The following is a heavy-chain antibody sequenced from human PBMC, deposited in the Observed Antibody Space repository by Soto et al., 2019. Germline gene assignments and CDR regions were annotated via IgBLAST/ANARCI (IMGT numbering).Heavy chain of an antibody. Sequence: GGSLRLSCAASGFTFSSYAMNWVRQAPGQGLEWVSVISGSGDSTYYADSVKGRFIISRDNSKNTLYLQMNSLRAEDTAVYYCAKDQGSSWYEIDYWGQGILVTVS. D-gene: IGHD6-13*01. CDR2: ISGSGDST. CDR1: GFTFSSYA. J-gene: IGHJ4*02. V-gene: IGHV3-23*01. CDR3: AKDQGSSWYEIDY.